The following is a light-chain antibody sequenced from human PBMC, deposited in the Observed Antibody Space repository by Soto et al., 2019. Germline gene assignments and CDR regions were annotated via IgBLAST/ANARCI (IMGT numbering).Light chain of an antibody. CDR1: ENVRTK. Sequence: EIVMTQSPAILSVSPGEGATLSCRASENVRTKVGWYQQKAGQAPRLLISGASTRATGIPARFSGSGSGTEFTLTISSLRSEDFAVYYCQQYNNWPPSITFGQGTRLENK. J-gene: IGKJ5*01. CDR3: QQYNNWPPSIT. CDR2: GAS. V-gene: IGKV3-15*01.